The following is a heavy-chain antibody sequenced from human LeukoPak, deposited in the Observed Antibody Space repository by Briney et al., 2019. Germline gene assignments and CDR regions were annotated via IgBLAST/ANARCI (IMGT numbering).Heavy chain of an antibody. V-gene: IGHV3-30*02. D-gene: IGHD2-2*01. CDR1: GFTSSSYG. Sequence: GGSLRLSCAASGFTSSSYGMHWVRQAPGKGLEWVAFIRYDGSNKYYADSVKGRFTISRDNSKNTLYLQMNSLRAEDTAVYYCAKVRRISSSLDYWGQGTLVTVSS. CDR2: IRYDGSNK. J-gene: IGHJ4*02. CDR3: AKVRRISSSLDY.